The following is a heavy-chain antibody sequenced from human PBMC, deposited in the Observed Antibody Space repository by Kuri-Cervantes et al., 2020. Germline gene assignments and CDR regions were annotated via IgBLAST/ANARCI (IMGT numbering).Heavy chain of an antibody. CDR1: GYTFTSYY. D-gene: IGHD3-22*01. CDR2: INPSGGST. Sequence: ASVKVSCKASGYTFTSYYMHWVRQAPGQGLEWMGIINPSGGSTSYAQKFQGRVTMTRDTSTSTVYMELSSLRSEDTAVYYCASEYYYDSSGYDVYYYYGMAVWGQGTTVTVSS. V-gene: IGHV1-46*01. CDR3: ASEYYYDSSGYDVYYYYGMAV. J-gene: IGHJ6*02.